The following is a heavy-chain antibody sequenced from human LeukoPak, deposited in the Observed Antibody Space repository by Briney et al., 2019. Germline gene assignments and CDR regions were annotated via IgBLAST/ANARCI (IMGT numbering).Heavy chain of an antibody. CDR3: ARHTRNARGYFDWLYYFDY. Sequence: PSETLSLTCAVYGGSFSGYYWSWIRQPPGKGLEWIGEINHSGSTNYNPSLKSRVTISVDTSKNQFSLKLSSVTAADTAVYYCARHTRNARGYFDWLYYFDYWGQGTLVTVSS. D-gene: IGHD3-9*01. J-gene: IGHJ4*02. CDR2: INHSGST. V-gene: IGHV4-34*01. CDR1: GGSFSGYY.